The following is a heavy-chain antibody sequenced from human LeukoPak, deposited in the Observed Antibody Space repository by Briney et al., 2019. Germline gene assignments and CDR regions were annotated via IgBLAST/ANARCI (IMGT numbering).Heavy chain of an antibody. V-gene: IGHV3-30*18. J-gene: IGHJ3*02. CDR3: AKDYDYGDYVYAFDI. CDR2: ISYDGSNK. Sequence: GGSLRLSCAASGFTFSSYGMHWARQAPGKGLEWVAVISYDGSNKYYADSVKGRFTISRDNSKNTLYLQMNSLRAEDTAVYYCAKDYDYGDYVYAFDIWGQGTMVTVSS. D-gene: IGHD4-17*01. CDR1: GFTFSSYG.